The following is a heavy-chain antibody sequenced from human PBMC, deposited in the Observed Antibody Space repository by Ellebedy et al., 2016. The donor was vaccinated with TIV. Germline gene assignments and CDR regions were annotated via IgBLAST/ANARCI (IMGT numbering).Heavy chain of an antibody. CDR1: GYTFTSYG. V-gene: IGHV1-18*04. CDR3: ARDFGGAAAGFDY. CDR2: ISAYNGNT. J-gene: IGHJ4*02. Sequence: AASVKVSCKAAGYTFTSYGISWVRQAPGQGLEWMGWISAYNGNTNYAQKLQGRVTMTTDTSATTAYMELRSLRSYDTAVYYCARDFGGAAAGFDYWGQGTLVTVSS. D-gene: IGHD6-13*01.